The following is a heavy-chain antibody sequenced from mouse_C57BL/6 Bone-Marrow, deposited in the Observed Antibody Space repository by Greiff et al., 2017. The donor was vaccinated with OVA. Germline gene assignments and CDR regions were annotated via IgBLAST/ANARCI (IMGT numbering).Heavy chain of an antibody. Sequence: QVQLQQSGAELMKPGASVKLSCKATGCTFTGYWIEWVKQRPGHGLEWIGEILPGSGSTNYNEKFKGKATFTADTSSNTAYMQLSSLTTEDSAIYYCARDYYGSSLYYFDYWGQGTTLTVSS. CDR1: GCTFTGYW. CDR2: ILPGSGST. V-gene: IGHV1-9*01. J-gene: IGHJ2*01. D-gene: IGHD1-1*01. CDR3: ARDYYGSSLYYFDY.